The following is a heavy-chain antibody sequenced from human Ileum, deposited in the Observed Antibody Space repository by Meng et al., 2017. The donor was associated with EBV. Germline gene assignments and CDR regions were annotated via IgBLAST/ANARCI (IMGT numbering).Heavy chain of an antibody. V-gene: IGHV4-4*02. CDR2: IYHSGDS. CDR3: ARDPIPVPGRNFDY. J-gene: IGHJ4*02. CDR1: GDSISSNSW. Sequence: QWKESGPGLVKPSGTLSLTCTVSGDSISSNSWWNWVRQPPGKGLEWIGDIYHSGDSNYNPSLKSRVTISLDNSNNQFSLTLSSVTAADTAVYYCARDPIPVPGRNFDYWGQGTLVTVSS. D-gene: IGHD6-19*01.